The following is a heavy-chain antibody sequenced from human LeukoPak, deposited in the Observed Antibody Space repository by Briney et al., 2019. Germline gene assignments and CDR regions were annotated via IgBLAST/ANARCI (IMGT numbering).Heavy chain of an antibody. CDR3: ARLSSGYYSDY. CDR1: GGSITSYY. J-gene: IGHJ4*02. V-gene: IGHV4-59*08. Sequence: SETLSLTCAVSGGSITSYYWRWIRQSPGKGLEWIGFLYYTESTNYNPSLKSRVTISIDTSKNQFSLRLNSVTAADTAVYYCARLSSGYYSDYWGQGTLVTVSS. D-gene: IGHD1-26*01. CDR2: LYYTEST.